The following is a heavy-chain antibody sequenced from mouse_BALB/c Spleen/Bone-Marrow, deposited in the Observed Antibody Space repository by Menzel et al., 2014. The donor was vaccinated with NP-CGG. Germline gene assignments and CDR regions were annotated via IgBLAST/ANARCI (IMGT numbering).Heavy chain of an antibody. J-gene: IGHJ2*01. CDR2: ISSDSGAI. CDR1: GFTFSSFG. V-gene: IGHV5-17*02. CDR3: TRGGNWEDFDY. Sequence: EVMLEESGGGLVQPGGSRKLSCAASGFTFSSFGMHWVRQAPEKGLEWIAYISSDSGAIFYADTVKGRFTISRDNPKNTLFLQLTSLRSEGTAIYFCTRGGNWEDFDYWGQGTTLTVSS. D-gene: IGHD4-1*01.